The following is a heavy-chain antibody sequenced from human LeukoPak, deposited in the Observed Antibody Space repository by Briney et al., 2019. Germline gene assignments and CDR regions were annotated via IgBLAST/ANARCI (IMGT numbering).Heavy chain of an antibody. CDR3: AGYSSSWYFSNPDY. J-gene: IGHJ4*02. Sequence: GSLRLPCAASGFTFSSYEMNWVRQAPGKGLEWVSYISSSGSTIYYADSVKGRFTISRDNAKNSLYLQMNSLRAEDTAVYYCAGYSSSWYFSNPDYWGQGTLVTVSS. CDR1: GFTFSSYE. D-gene: IGHD6-13*01. V-gene: IGHV3-48*03. CDR2: ISSSGSTI.